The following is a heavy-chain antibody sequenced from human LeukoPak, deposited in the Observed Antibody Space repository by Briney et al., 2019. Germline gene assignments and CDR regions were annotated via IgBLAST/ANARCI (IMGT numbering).Heavy chain of an antibody. CDR2: ISSSSSTI. V-gene: IGHV3-48*01. CDR1: GFSFSSYT. CDR3: ARDSSKYDAFDI. J-gene: IGHJ3*02. Sequence: GGSLRLACAASGFSFSSYTMNWVRQAPGKGLEWVSYISSSSSTIYYADSVKGRFTISRDNAKNSLYLQMNSLRAEDTAVYYCARDSSKYDAFDIWGQGTMVTVSS. D-gene: IGHD2/OR15-2a*01.